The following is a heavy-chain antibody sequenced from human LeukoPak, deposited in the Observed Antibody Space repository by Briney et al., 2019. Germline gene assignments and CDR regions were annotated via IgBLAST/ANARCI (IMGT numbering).Heavy chain of an antibody. D-gene: IGHD2-2*01. Sequence: RGSLRLSCAASGFTFSIYWMSWVRQAPGKGLEWVANIKQDGSEKYYVDSVKGRFTISRDNAKNSLSLQMNSLRAEDTAVYYCARGRCSSASCFFDYWGQGTLVTVSS. CDR1: GFTFSIYW. CDR2: IKQDGSEK. V-gene: IGHV3-7*01. J-gene: IGHJ4*02. CDR3: ARGRCSSASCFFDY.